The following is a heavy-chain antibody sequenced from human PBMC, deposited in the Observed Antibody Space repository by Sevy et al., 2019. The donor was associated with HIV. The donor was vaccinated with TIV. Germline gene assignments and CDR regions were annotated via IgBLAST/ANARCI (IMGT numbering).Heavy chain of an antibody. V-gene: IGHV1-8*01. CDR1: GYTFTSYD. CDR3: ARGYYLGEVAAHAGRYFQH. D-gene: IGHD2-15*01. J-gene: IGHJ1*01. Sequence: ASVKVSCKASGYTFTSYDINWVRQATGQGLEWMGWMNPNSGNTGYAQKFQGRVTMTRNTSISTAYMELSSLRSENTAVYYCARGYYLGEVAAHAGRYFQHWGQGTLVTVSS. CDR2: MNPNSGNT.